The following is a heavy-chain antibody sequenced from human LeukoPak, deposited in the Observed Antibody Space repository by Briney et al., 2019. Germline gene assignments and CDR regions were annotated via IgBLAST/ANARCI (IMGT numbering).Heavy chain of an antibody. CDR2: INHSGST. CDR3: ARDRLLRYFDWSTTCFDY. V-gene: IGHV4-34*01. D-gene: IGHD3-9*01. Sequence: ASETLSLTCAVYGGSFSGYYWSWIRQPPGKGLEWIGEINHSGSTNYNPSLKSRVTISVDTSKNQFSLKLSSVTAADTAVYYCARDRLLRYFDWSTTCFDYWGQGTLVTVSS. CDR1: GGSFSGYY. J-gene: IGHJ4*02.